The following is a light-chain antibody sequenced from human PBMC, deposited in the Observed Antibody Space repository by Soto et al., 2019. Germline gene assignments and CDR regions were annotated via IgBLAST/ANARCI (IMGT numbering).Light chain of an antibody. Sequence: DRVTITCRASQSISSYLNWYQQKPGKAPKLLIYAASSLQSGVPSRFSGSGSGTDFTLTISSLQPEDVATYYCQQSYSTPLTFGGGNKVEIK. CDR1: QSISSY. J-gene: IGKJ4*01. CDR3: QQSYSTPLT. V-gene: IGKV1-39*01. CDR2: AAS.